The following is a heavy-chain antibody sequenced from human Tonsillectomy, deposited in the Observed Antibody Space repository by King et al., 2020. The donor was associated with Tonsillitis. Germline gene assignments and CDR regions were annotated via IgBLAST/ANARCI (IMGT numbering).Heavy chain of an antibody. CDR1: GFTFSSYG. CDR3: AKDLEYSSSMLDY. CDR2: ISYDGRNK. D-gene: IGHD6-6*01. J-gene: IGHJ4*02. V-gene: IGHV3-30*18. Sequence: VQLVESGGGVVQPGRSLRLSCAASGFTFSSYGMHWVRQAPGKGLDWVAVISYDGRNKYYADSVKGRFTIHRDNSKNTLYLQMNSLRAEDTAVYYCAKDLEYSSSMLDYWGQGTLVTVSS.